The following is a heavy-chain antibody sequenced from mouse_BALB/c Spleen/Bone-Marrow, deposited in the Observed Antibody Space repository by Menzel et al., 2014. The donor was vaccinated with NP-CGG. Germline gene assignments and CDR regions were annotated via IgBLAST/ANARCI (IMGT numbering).Heavy chain of an antibody. CDR2: ISSGGSYT. V-gene: IGHV5-6-4*01. CDR3: TRDLYDGLSFYAMDY. Sequence: DVKLVESGGGLVKPGGSLKLSCAASGFTFSSYTMSWVRQTPEKRLEWVATISSGGSYTYYPDSVKGRFTISRDNAKNTLYLQMSSLKSEDTAMYYCTRDLYDGLSFYAMDYWGQGTSVTVAS. J-gene: IGHJ4*01. D-gene: IGHD2-3*01. CDR1: GFTFSSYT.